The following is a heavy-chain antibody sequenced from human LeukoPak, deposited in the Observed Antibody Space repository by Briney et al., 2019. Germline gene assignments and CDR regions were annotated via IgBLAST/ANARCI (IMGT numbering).Heavy chain of an antibody. J-gene: IGHJ1*01. CDR3: AKGTRGGDWLREYFQH. Sequence: GGSLRLSCAASGFTFDDYAMPWVRQAPGKGLEWVSGISWNSGSIGYADSVKGRFTISRDNAKNSLYLQMNSLRAEDTALYYCAKGTRGGDWLREYFQHWGQGTLVTVSS. V-gene: IGHV3-9*01. D-gene: IGHD2-21*02. CDR1: GFTFDDYA. CDR2: ISWNSGSI.